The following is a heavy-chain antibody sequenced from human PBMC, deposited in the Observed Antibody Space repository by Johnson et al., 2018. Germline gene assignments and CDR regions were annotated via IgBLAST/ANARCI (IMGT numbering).Heavy chain of an antibody. V-gene: IGHV3-23*04. J-gene: IGHJ6*02. Sequence: VQLVQSGGGLVQXGGSLRLXCAASGFTFSSYAMSWVRQAPGKGLEWVSAISGSGGSTYYADSVKGRFTISRDNSKKTLYLQMNSLRAEDTAVYYCARATDYYYYYGMDVWGQGTTVTVSS. CDR2: ISGSGGST. CDR3: ARATDYYYYYGMDV. CDR1: GFTFSSYA.